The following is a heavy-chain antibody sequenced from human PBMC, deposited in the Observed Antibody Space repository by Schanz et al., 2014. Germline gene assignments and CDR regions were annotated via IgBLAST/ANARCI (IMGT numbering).Heavy chain of an antibody. CDR2: IIPVLNIA. Sequence: VQLEQSGAEVKKPGSSVKVSCKASGGTFSSYTISWMRQAPGQGLEWMGKIIPVLNIATYAQRFQGRVSITADKSTSTAYMELTSLRSEDTAVYYCAGTYCSSTSCYTGYYYMDVWGKGTTVTVSS. D-gene: IGHD2-2*02. CDR3: AGTYCSSTSCYTGYYYMDV. CDR1: GGTFSSYT. V-gene: IGHV1-69*02. J-gene: IGHJ6*03.